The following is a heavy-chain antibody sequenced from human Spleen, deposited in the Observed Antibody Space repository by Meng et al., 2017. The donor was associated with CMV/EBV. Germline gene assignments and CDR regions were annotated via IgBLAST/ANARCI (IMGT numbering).Heavy chain of an antibody. CDR3: AKVGSSTRLERD. CDR2: IKEDGTEK. CDR1: GFTFSGSA. J-gene: IGHJ4*02. D-gene: IGHD1-1*01. V-gene: IGHV3-7*04. Sequence: GESLKISCAASGFTFSGSAMHWVRQASGKGLEWVANIKEDGTEKNYVDSVKGRFTISRDNVKNSVYLQMNSLRADDTAVYYCAKVGSSTRLERDWGQGTLVTVSS.